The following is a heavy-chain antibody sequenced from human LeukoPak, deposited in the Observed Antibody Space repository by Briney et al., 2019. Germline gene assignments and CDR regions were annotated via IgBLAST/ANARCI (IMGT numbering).Heavy chain of an antibody. V-gene: IGHV3-33*01. CDR2: IWYDGSDK. CDR1: GFTFSTYG. J-gene: IGHJ1*01. D-gene: IGHD6-6*01. CDR3: ATEYSI. Sequence: PGGSLRLSCAASGFTFSTYGMPWVRQAPGKGLEWVAVIWYDGSDKYYADSVKGRFTISRDNSKNTLYLQMNSLRVEDTAVYYCATEYSIWGQGTLVTVSS.